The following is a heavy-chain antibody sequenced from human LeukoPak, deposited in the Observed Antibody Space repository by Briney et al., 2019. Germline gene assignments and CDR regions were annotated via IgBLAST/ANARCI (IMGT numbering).Heavy chain of an antibody. D-gene: IGHD5-24*01. J-gene: IGHJ4*02. Sequence: SETLYLTCTVSGVSISSGGYYWSWIRQHPGKGLEWIGYIYYSGSTYYNPSLKSRVTISVDTSKNQFSLKLSSVTAADTAVYYCAARDGYNSDYWGQGTLVTVSS. CDR2: IYYSGST. CDR1: GVSISSGGYY. CDR3: AARDGYNSDY. V-gene: IGHV4-31*03.